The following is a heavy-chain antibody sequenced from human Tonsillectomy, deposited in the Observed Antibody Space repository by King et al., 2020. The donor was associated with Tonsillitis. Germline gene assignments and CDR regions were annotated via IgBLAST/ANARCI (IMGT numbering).Heavy chain of an antibody. CDR3: TRVRTVGFDAFDI. CDR2: IKSDGSST. V-gene: IGHV3-74*01. CDR1: GFTFSSYW. Sequence: VQLVESGGGLVQPGGSLRLSCAASGFTFSSYWMHWVRQAPGKGLVWVSRIKSDGSSTGDADSVKGRFTISRDNAKNTLYLQMNSLGAEDTAVYFCTRVRTVGFDAFDIWGQGTMVTVSS. J-gene: IGHJ3*02. D-gene: IGHD1/OR15-1a*01.